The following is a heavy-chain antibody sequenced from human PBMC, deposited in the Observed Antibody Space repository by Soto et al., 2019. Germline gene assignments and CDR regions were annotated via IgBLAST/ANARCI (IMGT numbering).Heavy chain of an antibody. J-gene: IGHJ4*02. V-gene: IGHV4-39*01. Sequence: PSETLSRTCTVTGDSISSRRYYWGWIGQPPRKGLEWIGRIYYSGSTYNNPALRSRVSMSIDTSKDHFSLKLKAVTAADTALYFCARQRTSVVTQAYFDVWGPGSLVTVSS. D-gene: IGHD2-21*02. CDR2: IYYSGST. CDR1: GDSISSRRYY. CDR3: ARQRTSVVTQAYFDV.